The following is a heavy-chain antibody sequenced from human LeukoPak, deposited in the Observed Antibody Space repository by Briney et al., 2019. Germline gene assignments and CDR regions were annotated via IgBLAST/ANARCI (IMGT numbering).Heavy chain of an antibody. V-gene: IGHV4-59*01. CDR3: ARLRSGSTPPPPHYYYGLDV. CDR1: GGSINDFY. CDR2: IFYSGSA. Sequence: SETLSLTCTVSGGSINDFYWTWIRQPPGKGLEWIGYIFYSGSANSNPSLESRVTISVDTSKNQFSLKLSSVTAAGTAAYYCARLRSGSTPPPPHYYYGLDVWGQGTTVIVSS. D-gene: IGHD1-26*01. J-gene: IGHJ6*02.